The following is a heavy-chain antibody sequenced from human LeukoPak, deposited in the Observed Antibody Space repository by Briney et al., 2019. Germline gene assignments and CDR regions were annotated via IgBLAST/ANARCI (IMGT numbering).Heavy chain of an antibody. CDR3: AINGGGDSGYGNFDY. D-gene: IGHD5-12*01. CDR2: INWNSDSI. Sequence: PGRSLRLSCAVSGFTFDDYAMHWVRQVPGKGLEWVSCINWNSDSIGYADSVKGRFTTSRDNAKNSLYLQMNSLRAEDTAFYYCAINGGGDSGYGNFDYWGQGTLVTVSS. CDR1: GFTFDDYA. V-gene: IGHV3-9*01. J-gene: IGHJ4*02.